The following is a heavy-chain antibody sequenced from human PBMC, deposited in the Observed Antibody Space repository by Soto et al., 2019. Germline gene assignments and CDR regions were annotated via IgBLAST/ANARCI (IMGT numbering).Heavy chain of an antibody. CDR1: GHSISRGFYY. V-gene: IGHV4-38-2*01. CDR2: MYHSGSN. D-gene: IGHD5-18*01. Sequence: QVRLQESGPGLVKPSETLSLTCAVSGHSISRGFYYWGWIRQPPGKGLEWIGSMYHSGSNYYNPYLKSRVTMSVGTSKNQLSLKLTSLTAADTAVYYCARYGYSYSMRFFDKWGQGTRVTVSS. CDR3: ARYGYSYSMRFFDK. J-gene: IGHJ4*02.